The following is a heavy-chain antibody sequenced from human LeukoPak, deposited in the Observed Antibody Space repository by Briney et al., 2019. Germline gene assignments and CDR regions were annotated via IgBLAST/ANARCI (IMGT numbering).Heavy chain of an antibody. J-gene: IGHJ6*02. V-gene: IGHV3-30-3*01. Sequence: GGSLRLSCAASGFTFTSYAMVWVRRAPGKGLEWVAVVSYNGNSKYYADSVKGRFTISRDNSKNTLYLQMNSLRPEDTAVYYCARPGGYQANYYFYALDVWGQGTTVTVSS. D-gene: IGHD3-16*01. CDR1: GFTFTSYA. CDR3: ARPGGYQANYYFYALDV. CDR2: VSYNGNSK.